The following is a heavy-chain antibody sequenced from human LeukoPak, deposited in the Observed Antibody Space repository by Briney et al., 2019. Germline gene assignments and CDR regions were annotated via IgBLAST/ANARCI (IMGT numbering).Heavy chain of an antibody. V-gene: IGHV3-15*01. Sequence: GGSLRLSCAASRFTFSNAWMTWVRQAPGKGLEWVGRIQSKTDGGTTDYAAPVKGRFTISRDDSKSTLYLEMNSLKAEDTAMYYCTKDLMAVADDDYWGQGTLVTVSS. CDR3: TKDLMAVADDDY. D-gene: IGHD6-19*01. CDR1: RFTFSNAW. CDR2: IQSKTDGGTT. J-gene: IGHJ4*02.